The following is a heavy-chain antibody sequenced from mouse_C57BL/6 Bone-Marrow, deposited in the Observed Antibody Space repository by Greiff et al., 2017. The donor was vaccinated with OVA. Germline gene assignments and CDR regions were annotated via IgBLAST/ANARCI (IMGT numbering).Heavy chain of an antibody. V-gene: IGHV1-82*01. J-gene: IGHJ2*01. CDR1: GYAFSSSW. D-gene: IGHD2-4*01. CDR3: ARRGIYYDYLFDY. Sequence: QVQLQQSGPELVKPGASVKISCKASGYAFSSSWMNWVKQRPGKGLEWIGRIYPGDGDTNYNGKFKGKATLTADKSSSTAYMQLSSLTSEDSAVYFCARRGIYYDYLFDYGGQGTTLTVSS. CDR2: IYPGDGDT.